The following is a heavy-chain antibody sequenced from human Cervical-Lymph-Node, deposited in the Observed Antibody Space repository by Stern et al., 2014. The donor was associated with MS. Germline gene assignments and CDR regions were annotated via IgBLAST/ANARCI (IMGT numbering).Heavy chain of an antibody. CDR3: ARDQNGDYDY. CDR1: GFTFSNYW. V-gene: IGHV3-74*01. CDR2: ISSAGSST. D-gene: IGHD4-17*01. Sequence: EVQLVESGGGLVQPGGSLRLSCAASGFTFSNYWMHWVRQAPGKGLVWVSRISSAGSSTSSADSVKGRFTISRDNAKNTLYLQMNSLRAEDTAVYYCARDQNGDYDYWGQGTLVTVSS. J-gene: IGHJ4*02.